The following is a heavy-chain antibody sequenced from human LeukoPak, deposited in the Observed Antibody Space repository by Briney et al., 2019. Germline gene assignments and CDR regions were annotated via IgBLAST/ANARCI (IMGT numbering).Heavy chain of an antibody. V-gene: IGHV1-2*02. J-gene: IGHJ4*02. Sequence: ASVKVSCKASGYTFTGCYMHWVRQAPGQGLEWMGWINPNSGCTNHAQKFQCRVTMTRDTSISTAYIEPSRLRSDDTAVYYCAREVRAYYDFWSGPIDYWGQGTLVTVSS. CDR3: AREVRAYYDFWSGPIDY. CDR1: GYTFTGCY. CDR2: INPNSGCT. D-gene: IGHD3-3*01.